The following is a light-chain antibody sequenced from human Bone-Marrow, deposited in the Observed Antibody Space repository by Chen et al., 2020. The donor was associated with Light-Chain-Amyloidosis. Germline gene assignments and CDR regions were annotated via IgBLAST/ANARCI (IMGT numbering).Light chain of an antibody. CDR3: MQGTHWPPFT. Sequence: DVVMTQSPLYLPVTLGQPASISCRSSQSLVHSNGNTYLNWFQQRPGQSPRRLIYQVSNRDSGVPDRFSGSGSGTDFTLKISKVEAEDVGVYYCMQGTHWPPFTFGPGTKVDIK. CDR1: QSLVHSNGNTY. V-gene: IGKV2-30*02. CDR2: QVS. J-gene: IGKJ3*01.